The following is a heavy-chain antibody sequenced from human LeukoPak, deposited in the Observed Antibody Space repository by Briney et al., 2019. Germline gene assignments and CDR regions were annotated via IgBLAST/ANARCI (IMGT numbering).Heavy chain of an antibody. Sequence: ASVEVSCKASGYTFTGYYMHWVRQAPGQGLEWMGRINPNSGGTNYAQKFQGMVTMTRDTSISTAYMELSRLRSDDTAVYYCARESINYYDSSGYFDYWGQGTLVTVSS. V-gene: IGHV1-2*06. D-gene: IGHD3-22*01. CDR3: ARESINYYDSSGYFDY. CDR1: GYTFTGYY. CDR2: INPNSGGT. J-gene: IGHJ4*02.